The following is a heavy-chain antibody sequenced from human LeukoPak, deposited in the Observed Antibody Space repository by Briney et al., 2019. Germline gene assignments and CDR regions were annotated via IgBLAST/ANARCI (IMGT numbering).Heavy chain of an antibody. CDR1: GFTFSSYA. D-gene: IGHD2-2*01. J-gene: IGHJ6*02. Sequence: GGSLILCCAASGFTFSSYAMSWVRQAPGKGLEWVSAISGSGGSTYYADSVKGRFTISRDNSKNTLYLQMNSLRAEDTAVYYCAKRSPRDIVVVPAALGYGMDVWGQGTTVTVSS. CDR2: ISGSGGST. V-gene: IGHV3-23*01. CDR3: AKRSPRDIVVVPAALGYGMDV.